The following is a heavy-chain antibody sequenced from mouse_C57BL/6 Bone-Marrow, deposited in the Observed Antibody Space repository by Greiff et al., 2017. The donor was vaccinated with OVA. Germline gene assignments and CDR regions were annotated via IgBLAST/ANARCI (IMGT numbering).Heavy chain of an antibody. Sequence: EVKLQESVAELVRPGASVKLSCTASGFNIKNTYMHWVKQRPEQGLEWIGRIDPANGNTKYAPKFQGKATITADTSSNTAYLQLSSLTSEDTAIYYCANFYYYGFLFDYWGQGTTLTVSS. CDR2: IDPANGNT. CDR3: ANFYYYGFLFDY. V-gene: IGHV14-3*01. J-gene: IGHJ2*01. CDR1: GFNIKNTY. D-gene: IGHD1-1*01.